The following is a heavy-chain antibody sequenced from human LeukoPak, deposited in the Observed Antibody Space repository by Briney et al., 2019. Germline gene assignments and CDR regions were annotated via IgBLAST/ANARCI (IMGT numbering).Heavy chain of an antibody. CDR1: GYTFTGYY. Sequence: ASVKVSCKASGYTFTGYYMHWVRQAPGQGLEWMGWINPNSGGTNYAQKFQGRVTMTRDTSISTAYMELSRLRSDDTAVYYCARSFLDIVATIPPPNYWGQGTLVTVSS. J-gene: IGHJ4*02. CDR3: ARSFLDIVATIPPPNY. D-gene: IGHD5-12*01. CDR2: INPNSGGT. V-gene: IGHV1-2*02.